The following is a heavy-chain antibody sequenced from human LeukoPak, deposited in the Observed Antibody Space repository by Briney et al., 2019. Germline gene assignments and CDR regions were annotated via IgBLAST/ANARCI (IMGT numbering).Heavy chain of an antibody. D-gene: IGHD3-10*01. Sequence: PSETLSLTCAVYGGSFSGYYWSWIRQPPGKGLEWIGEINHSGSTNYNPSLKSRVTISVDTSKNQFPLKLSSVTAADTAVYYCARESYGSGSFFDYWGQGTLVTVSS. CDR1: GGSFSGYY. CDR3: ARESYGSGSFFDY. CDR2: INHSGST. V-gene: IGHV4-34*01. J-gene: IGHJ4*02.